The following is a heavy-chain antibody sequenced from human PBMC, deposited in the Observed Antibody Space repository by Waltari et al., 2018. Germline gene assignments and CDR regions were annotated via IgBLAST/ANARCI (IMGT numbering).Heavy chain of an antibody. CDR1: GGTFSSYA. CDR3: ARGTPLAAGSPFDY. D-gene: IGHD6-13*01. J-gene: IGHJ4*02. Sequence: QVQLVQSGAEVKKPGSSVKVSCKASGGTFSSYAISWVRQAPGQGLEWMGGIIPILGTANYAQKFQGRVTITTDESTSTAYMELSSLRSEDTAVYYCARGTPLAAGSPFDYWGQGTLVTVSS. CDR2: IIPILGTA. V-gene: IGHV1-69*05.